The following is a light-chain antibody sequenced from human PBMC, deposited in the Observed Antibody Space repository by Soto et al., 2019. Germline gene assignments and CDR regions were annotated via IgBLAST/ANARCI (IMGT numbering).Light chain of an antibody. CDR1: QSVSTY. Sequence: EIVLTQSPATLSLSPGERAPLSCRASQSVSTYLAWYQQRPGQSPRLLIYGASSRATGIPARFSGSGSGTEFTLSISSLQSEDFAVYYCQQYNNWPFITFGQGTRLEIK. CDR3: QQYNNWPFIT. V-gene: IGKV3-15*01. CDR2: GAS. J-gene: IGKJ5*01.